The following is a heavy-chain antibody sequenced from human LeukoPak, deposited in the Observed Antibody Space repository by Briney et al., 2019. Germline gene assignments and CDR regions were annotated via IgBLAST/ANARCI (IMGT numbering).Heavy chain of an antibody. Sequence: GASVKVSCKASGYTLTGYYMHWVRQAPGQGLEWMGWINPNSGGRNYAQKFQGRVTMTRETSISTAYMELSRLRSDDTAVYYCAREEMEDYYFDYWGQGTLVTVSS. D-gene: IGHD5-24*01. J-gene: IGHJ4*02. CDR2: INPNSGGR. CDR3: AREEMEDYYFDY. CDR1: GYTLTGYY. V-gene: IGHV1-2*02.